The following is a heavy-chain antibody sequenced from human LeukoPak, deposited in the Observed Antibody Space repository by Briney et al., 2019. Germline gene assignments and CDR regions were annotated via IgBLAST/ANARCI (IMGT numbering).Heavy chain of an antibody. V-gene: IGHV3-21*01. CDR3: AKSGSYERWFDP. CDR1: GFTFSSYS. Sequence: GGSLRLSCAASGFTFSSYSMNWVRQAPGKGLEWVSSISSSSSYIYYADSAKGRFTISRDNSKKTLYLEVFSLRADDTAVYYCAKSGSYERWFDPWGQGTLVTVSS. J-gene: IGHJ5*02. CDR2: ISSSSSYI. D-gene: IGHD1-26*01.